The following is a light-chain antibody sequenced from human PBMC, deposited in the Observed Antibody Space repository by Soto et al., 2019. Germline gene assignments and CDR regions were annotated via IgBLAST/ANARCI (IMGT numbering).Light chain of an antibody. J-gene: IGKJ1*01. CDR2: GTS. CDR3: QQYGSSPRT. Sequence: EIVLTQSPGTLSLSPGERATLSCRARQSVSSSYLAWYQQKPGQAPRLLIYGTSRRATGISDRFSGSGSGTDLTLTISKLEPEDFAVYYCQQYGSSPRTFGQGTKVEIK. CDR1: QSVSSSY. V-gene: IGKV3-20*01.